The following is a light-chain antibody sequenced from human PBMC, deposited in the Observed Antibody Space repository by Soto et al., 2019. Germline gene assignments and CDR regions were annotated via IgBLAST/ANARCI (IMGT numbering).Light chain of an antibody. Sequence: QSVLTQPPSASGTPGQRVTISCSGNISNIGSNTVNGYQLLPGQAPKLVVYGEYERPSGVPVRFTGSRFDTSASLAITGLQPDDEADYYCAAWDVNLSGWAFGGGTQLTVL. CDR2: GEY. CDR1: ISNIGSNT. CDR3: AAWDVNLSGWA. V-gene: IGLV1-44*01. J-gene: IGLJ2*01.